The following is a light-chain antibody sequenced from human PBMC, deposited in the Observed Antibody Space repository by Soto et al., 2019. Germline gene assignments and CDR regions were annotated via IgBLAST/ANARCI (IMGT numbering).Light chain of an antibody. J-gene: IGKJ1*01. CDR1: QTISTF. Sequence: DIQMTQSPSSLSASVGDRATITCRASQTISTFLNWYQQKPGKAPKPLIYAASRLQIGVPSRFSGSGSGTDFTLTISSLQPEDFATYYCQQSYSASWTFGQGTKVEIK. V-gene: IGKV1-39*01. CDR2: AAS. CDR3: QQSYSASWT.